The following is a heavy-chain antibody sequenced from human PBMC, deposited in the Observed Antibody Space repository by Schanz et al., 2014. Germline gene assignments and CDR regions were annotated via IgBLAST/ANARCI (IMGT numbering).Heavy chain of an antibody. J-gene: IGHJ4*02. CDR1: GYSFTPFP. CDR3: ARDGVDAAAGGNY. CDR2: INAGTGNT. Sequence: QVQLVQSWAEVKGPGASVKVSCKASGYSFTPFPIHWVRQAPGQRLEWMGWINAGTGNTEYSQKFQGRVTMTTDTSTGTVYMELSSLRSEDTAVYYCARDGVDAAAGGNYWGQGTLVTVST. D-gene: IGHD6-13*01. V-gene: IGHV1-3*01.